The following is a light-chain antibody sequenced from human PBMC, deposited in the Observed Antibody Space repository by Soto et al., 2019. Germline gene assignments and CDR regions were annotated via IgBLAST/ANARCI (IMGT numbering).Light chain of an antibody. CDR2: GAS. V-gene: IGKV3-15*01. CDR3: QQYTNWPLT. CDR1: ESVGTN. J-gene: IGKJ4*01. Sequence: EVLMTQSPATLSVSPGERTTLSCRASESVGTNLAWYQQKPGQAPRLLIYGASTRATGIPARFSGSGSGTDFALTISSLQSEDFEIYYCQQYTNWPLTFGGGTKVDIK.